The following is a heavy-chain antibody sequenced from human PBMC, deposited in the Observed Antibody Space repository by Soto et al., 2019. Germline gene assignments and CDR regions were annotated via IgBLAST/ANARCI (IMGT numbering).Heavy chain of an antibody. V-gene: IGHV1-18*01. CDR2: ISPDNGNT. D-gene: IGHD5-12*01. J-gene: IGHJ6*02. Sequence: QVQLVQSGGEVKKPGASVKVSCKASGYTFTIYGINWVRQAPGQGLEWMGWISPDNGNTNYAQKLQGRVNITTDTSTSTAYMELRSLRSDDTAVYYCARALGYSGYAGMDVWGQGTTVTVSS. CDR1: GYTFTIYG. CDR3: ARALGYSGYAGMDV.